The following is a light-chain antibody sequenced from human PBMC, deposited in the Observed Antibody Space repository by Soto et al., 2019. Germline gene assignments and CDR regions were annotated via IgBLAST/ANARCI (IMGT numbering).Light chain of an antibody. J-gene: IGLJ2*01. CDR2: DVS. V-gene: IGLV2-11*01. Sequence: QSALTQPASVSGSPGQSITISCTGTSSDVGGYKYVSWYQQHPGKAPKLMIYDVSKRPSGVPDRFSGSKSGNTASLTISGLQAEDEADYYCCSYAGSYTPVFGGGTKLTVL. CDR1: SSDVGGYKY. CDR3: CSYAGSYTPV.